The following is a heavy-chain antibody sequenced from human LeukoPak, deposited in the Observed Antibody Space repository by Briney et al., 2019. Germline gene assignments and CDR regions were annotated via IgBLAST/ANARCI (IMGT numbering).Heavy chain of an antibody. CDR2: IWYDGSNK. V-gene: IGHV3-33*08. Sequence: GGSLRLSCAASGFTFDDYAMHWVRQAPGKGLEWVAVIWYDGSNKYYADSVKGRFTISRDNSKNTLYLQMNSLRAEDTAVYYCARDEEGYFDYWGQGTLVTVSS. J-gene: IGHJ4*02. CDR3: ARDEEGYFDY. CDR1: GFTFDDYA.